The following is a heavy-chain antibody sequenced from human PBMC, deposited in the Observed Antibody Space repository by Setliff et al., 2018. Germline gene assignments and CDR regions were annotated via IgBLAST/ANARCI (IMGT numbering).Heavy chain of an antibody. V-gene: IGHV1-18*01. D-gene: IGHD2-15*01. CDR2: VSAYNGNT. CDR3: ARDLVGYCSGGSCYDWDY. Sequence: ASVKVSCKASGYTFTSYGISWVRQAPGQGLEWMGWVSAYNGNTNYAQKLQGRVTMTTDTSTSTAYMELRSLRSDDTAVYYCARDLVGYCSGGSCYDWDYWGQGTLVTVSS. CDR1: GYTFTSYG. J-gene: IGHJ4*02.